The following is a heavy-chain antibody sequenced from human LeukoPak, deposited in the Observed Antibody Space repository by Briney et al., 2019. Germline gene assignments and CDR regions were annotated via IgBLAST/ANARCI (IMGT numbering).Heavy chain of an antibody. CDR2: IYYSGST. V-gene: IGHV4-39*07. CDR3: ARAKASDAFDI. Sequence: SETLSLTCTLSGGSISSSSYYWGWIRQPPGKGLEWIGSIYYSGSTNYNPSLKSRVTISVDTSKNQFSLKLSSVTAADTAVYYCARAKASDAFDIWGQGTMVTVSS. CDR1: GGSISSSSYY. J-gene: IGHJ3*02.